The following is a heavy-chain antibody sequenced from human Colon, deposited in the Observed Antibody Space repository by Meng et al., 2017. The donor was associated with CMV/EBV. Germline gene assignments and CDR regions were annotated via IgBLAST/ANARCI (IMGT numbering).Heavy chain of an antibody. CDR2: ISSSSYI. J-gene: IGHJ3*02. Sequence: GGSLRLSCAASGFTFSSYSMNWVRQAPGKGLEWVSSISSSSYIYYADSVKGRFTISRDNAKNSLYLQMNSLRAEDTAVYYCARVEYSSSSGAFDIWGQGTMVTVSS. CDR3: ARVEYSSSSGAFDI. D-gene: IGHD6-6*01. V-gene: IGHV3-21*01. CDR1: GFTFSSYS.